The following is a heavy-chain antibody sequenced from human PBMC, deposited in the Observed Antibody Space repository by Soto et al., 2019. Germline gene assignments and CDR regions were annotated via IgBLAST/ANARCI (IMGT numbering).Heavy chain of an antibody. J-gene: IGHJ6*02. D-gene: IGHD1-26*01. Sequence: QVQLVQSGAEVKKPGSSVKVSCKASGGTFSSYAISWVRQAPGQGLEWMGGIIPIFGTADYAQKFQGRVTIPAXEXTXTXGMERRSLRAEATAVYYCASHSGSSPEGRYYAGMDVWGQGTTVTVSS. CDR1: GGTFSSYA. V-gene: IGHV1-69*12. CDR2: IIPIFGTA. CDR3: ASHSGSSPEGRYYAGMDV.